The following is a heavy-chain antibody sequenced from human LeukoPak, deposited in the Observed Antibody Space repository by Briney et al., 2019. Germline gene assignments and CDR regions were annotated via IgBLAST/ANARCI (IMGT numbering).Heavy chain of an antibody. J-gene: IGHJ4*02. D-gene: IGHD4-23*01. V-gene: IGHV3-48*03. CDR2: ISSSGSTI. CDR3: ARDQTTVVTRTFDY. CDR1: GFTFSSYE. Sequence: PGGSLRLSCAASGFTFSSYEMNWVRQAPGKGLEWVSYISSSGSTIYYADSVKGRFTISRDNAKNSLYLQMNSLRAEDTAVYYCARDQTTVVTRTFDYWGQGTLVTVSS.